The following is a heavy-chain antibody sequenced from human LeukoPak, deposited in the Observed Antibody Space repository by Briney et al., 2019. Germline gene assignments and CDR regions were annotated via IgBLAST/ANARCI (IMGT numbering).Heavy chain of an antibody. D-gene: IGHD6-13*01. CDR1: GFTFSSYW. CDR3: ARDFFYSSSWYAAYYYYGTDV. V-gene: IGHV3-7*01. J-gene: IGHJ6*02. CDR2: IKQDGSEK. Sequence: GGSLRLSCAASGFTFSSYWMSWVRQAPGKGLEWVANIKQDGSEKYYVDSVKGRFTISRDNAKNSLYLQMNSLRAEDTAVYYCARDFFYSSSWYAAYYYYGTDVWGQGTTVTVSS.